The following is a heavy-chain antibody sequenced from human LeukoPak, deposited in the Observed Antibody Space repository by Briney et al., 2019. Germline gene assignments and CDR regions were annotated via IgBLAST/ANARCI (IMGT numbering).Heavy chain of an antibody. CDR1: GYSISSGYY. CDR2: IYHSGTT. J-gene: IGHJ6*03. CDR3: ARDQPYMDV. V-gene: IGHV4-38-2*02. Sequence: KPSETLSLTCTVSGYSISSGYYWGWIRQPPGKGLGWIGCIYHSGTTYYNPSLKSRITISVDTSKNQFSLKLSSVTAADTAMYYCARDQPYMDVWGKGTTVTVSS.